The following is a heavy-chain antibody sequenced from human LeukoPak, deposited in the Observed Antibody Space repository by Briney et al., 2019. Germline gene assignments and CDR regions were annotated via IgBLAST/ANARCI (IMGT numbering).Heavy chain of an antibody. D-gene: IGHD6-6*01. CDR2: IYYSGST. CDR1: GGSISSSSYY. J-gene: IGHJ6*02. V-gene: IGHV4-39*07. CDR3: ARAQYSSSPPLYYYYGMDV. Sequence: SETLSLTCTVSGGSISSSSYYWGWIRQPPGKGLEWIGSIYYSGSTYYNPSLKSRVTISVDTSKNQFSLKLSSVTAADTAVYYCARAQYSSSPPLYYYYGMDVWGQGTTVTVSS.